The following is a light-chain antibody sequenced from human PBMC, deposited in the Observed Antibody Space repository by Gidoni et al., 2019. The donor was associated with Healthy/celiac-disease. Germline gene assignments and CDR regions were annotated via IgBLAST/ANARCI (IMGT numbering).Light chain of an antibody. J-gene: IGKJ4*01. CDR3: QQLNSYPLT. CDR1: QGISSY. CDR2: AAS. V-gene: IGKV1-9*01. Sequence: DIQLTQSPSFLSASVGDRDTITCRASQGISSYIAGYQQKPGKAPKLLIYAASTLQSGVPSRFSGSGSCTEVTLTISSLQPEDFATYYCQQLNSYPLTFGGGTKVEIK.